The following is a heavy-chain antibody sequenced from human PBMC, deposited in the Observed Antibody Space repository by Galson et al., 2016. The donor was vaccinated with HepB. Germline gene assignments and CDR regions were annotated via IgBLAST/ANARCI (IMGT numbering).Heavy chain of an antibody. CDR3: ARPRSGPVGGNYYMDV. Sequence: SETLSLTCAVFGGSFSGYNLTWIRQPPGKGLEWIGEVHHSGSTIYNPSLKSRVPLSVDTSKNQLSLSLRSVAAADTAVYYCARPRSGPVGGNYYMDVWGQGTTVTISS. V-gene: IGHV4-34*01. D-gene: IGHD6-19*01. CDR2: VHHSGST. J-gene: IGHJ6*02. CDR1: GGSFSGYN.